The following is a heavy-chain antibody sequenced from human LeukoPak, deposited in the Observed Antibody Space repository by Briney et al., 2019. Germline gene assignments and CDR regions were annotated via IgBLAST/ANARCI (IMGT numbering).Heavy chain of an antibody. J-gene: IGHJ4*02. CDR1: GYTFTGYY. V-gene: IGHV1-2*02. CDR2: INPNSGGT. CDR3: ASGDILTGYCFDY. Sequence: ASVKVSCRASGYTFTGYYMHWVRQAPGQGLEWMGWINPNSGGTNYAQKFQGRVTMTRDTSISTAYMELSRLRSDDTAVYYCASGDILTGYCFDYWGQGTLVTVSS. D-gene: IGHD3-9*01.